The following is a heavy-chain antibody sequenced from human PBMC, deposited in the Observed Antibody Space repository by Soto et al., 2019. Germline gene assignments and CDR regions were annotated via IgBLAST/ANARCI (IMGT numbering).Heavy chain of an antibody. CDR3: ARMGDVPYYYYGMDV. Sequence: QVQLVQSGAEVKKPGASVKVSCKASGYTLSRSGISWVRQAPGQGLEWMGWINGYNGNTNYTQKMQGRITMTTDTPTSTAYMERRSLMADDTAVYYGARMGDVPYYYYGMDVWGQGTTVIVSS. CDR2: INGYNGNT. CDR1: GYTLSRSG. V-gene: IGHV1-18*01. J-gene: IGHJ6*02. D-gene: IGHD3-16*01.